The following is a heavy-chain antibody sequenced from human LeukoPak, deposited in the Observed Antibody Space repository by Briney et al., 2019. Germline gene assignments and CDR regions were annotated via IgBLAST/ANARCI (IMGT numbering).Heavy chain of an antibody. CDR3: AREPEVVSDYHYYYYMDV. CDR1: GFTVSSNY. CDR2: IYSGGST. D-gene: IGHD4-23*01. Sequence: PGGSLRLSCAASGFTVSSNYMSWVRQAPGRGLEWVSVIYSGGSTYYADSVKGRFTISRDNSKNTLYLQMNSLRADDTAVYYCAREPEVVSDYHYYYYMDVRGKGTTVTVSS. V-gene: IGHV3-53*01. J-gene: IGHJ6*03.